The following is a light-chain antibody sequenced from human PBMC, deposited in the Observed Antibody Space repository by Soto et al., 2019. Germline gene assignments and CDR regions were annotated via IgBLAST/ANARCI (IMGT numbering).Light chain of an antibody. CDR3: QQAYRSPIT. J-gene: IGKJ5*01. Sequence: DIQMTQSPSSVSASVGDRVTITCRASQGIINRLAWYQQKPGKAPKLLISAASSFQSGVPSRFSGSGFGTDFTLTISSLQPEDFATYYCQQAYRSPITFGQGTRLEIK. CDR1: QGIINR. V-gene: IGKV1D-12*01. CDR2: AAS.